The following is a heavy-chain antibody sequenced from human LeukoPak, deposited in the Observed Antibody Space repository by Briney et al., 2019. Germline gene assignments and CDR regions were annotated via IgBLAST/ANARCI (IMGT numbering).Heavy chain of an antibody. CDR1: GFTVSSNY. Sequence: GGSLRLSCAASGFTVSSNYMSWVRQAPGKGLEWVSVIYSGGSTYYADSVKGRFTISRDNSKNTLYLQMNSLRAEDTAVYYCARGSGYYDSSGYYYYYGMDVWGQGTTVIVSS. J-gene: IGHJ6*02. CDR2: IYSGGST. V-gene: IGHV3-53*01. CDR3: ARGSGYYDSSGYYYYYGMDV. D-gene: IGHD3-22*01.